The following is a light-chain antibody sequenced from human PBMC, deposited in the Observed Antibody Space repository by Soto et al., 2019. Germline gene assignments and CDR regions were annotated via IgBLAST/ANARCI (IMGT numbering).Light chain of an antibody. CDR3: SSYAGTSSFVL. CDR2: DVS. Sequence: QSVLTQPRSVSGSPGQSVTISCTVTSGDVGYYNYVSWYQQLPGKAPKLMIFDVSKRPSGVPDRFSGSKSGSTASLTIAGLRAEDEADYFCSSYAGTSSFVLFGGGTKVTVL. V-gene: IGLV2-11*01. CDR1: SGDVGYYNY. J-gene: IGLJ2*01.